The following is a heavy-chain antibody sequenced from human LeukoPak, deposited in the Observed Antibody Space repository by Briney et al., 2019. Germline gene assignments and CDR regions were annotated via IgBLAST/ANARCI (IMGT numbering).Heavy chain of an antibody. CDR2: ISAYNGNT. D-gene: IGHD1-1*01. Sequence: GASVKVSCKASGYTFTSYGISWVRQAPGQGLEWMGWISAYNGNTNYAQKLQGRVTMTTDTSTSTAYMELRSLRSDDTAVYYCARDDYNWNDESSLDYWGQGTLVTVSS. CDR1: GYTFTSYG. CDR3: ARDDYNWNDESSLDY. V-gene: IGHV1-18*01. J-gene: IGHJ4*02.